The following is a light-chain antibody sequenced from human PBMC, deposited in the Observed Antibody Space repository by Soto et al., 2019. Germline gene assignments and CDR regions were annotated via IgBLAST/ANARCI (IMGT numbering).Light chain of an antibody. CDR2: GAS. J-gene: IGKJ4*01. CDR1: QSVSSSY. V-gene: IGKV3D-20*02. CDR3: QQSSSTPQT. Sequence: ETVMTQSPATLSVSPGETATLSCRASQSVSSSYLAWYQQKPGQAPRLLIYGASSRATGIPDRFSGSGSGTDFTLAISSLQPEDFATYYCQQSSSTPQTFGGGTKVDIK.